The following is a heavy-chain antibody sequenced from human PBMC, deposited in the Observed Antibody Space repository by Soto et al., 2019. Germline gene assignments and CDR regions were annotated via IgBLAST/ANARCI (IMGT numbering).Heavy chain of an antibody. Sequence: QVQLVQSGAEVKKPGASVKVSCKASGYTFTSYGLTWVRQAPGQGLEWMGWISAYNGNTNYTQKLQGRVTTTTDTTTTTAYMEPRSLSSGDTAVYSGAREAAPGLYWGQGTLVTVSS. D-gene: IGHD6-25*01. J-gene: IGHJ4*02. CDR1: GYTFTSYG. CDR2: ISAYNGNT. CDR3: AREAAPGLY. V-gene: IGHV1-18*01.